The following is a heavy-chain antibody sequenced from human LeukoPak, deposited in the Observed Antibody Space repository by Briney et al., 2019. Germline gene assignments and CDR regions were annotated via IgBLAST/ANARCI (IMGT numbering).Heavy chain of an antibody. Sequence: PGGSLRLSCAASGFTFSGSTMHWVRQASGKGLEWVGRIRNKANSYATAYAESVKGRFTISRDDSKNTVYLQMNSLKTEDTAVYYCTGQPNYGDYPNGGQGALVTVSS. CDR2: IRNKANSYAT. CDR3: TGQPNYGDYPN. V-gene: IGHV3-73*01. J-gene: IGHJ4*02. CDR1: GFTFSGST. D-gene: IGHD4-17*01.